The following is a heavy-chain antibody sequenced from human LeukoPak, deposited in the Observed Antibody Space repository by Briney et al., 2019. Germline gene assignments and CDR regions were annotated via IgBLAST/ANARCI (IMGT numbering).Heavy chain of an antibody. CDR3: ARGSRSSSKGFDS. CDR1: GFTVSNNY. D-gene: IGHD6-6*01. V-gene: IGHV3-66*01. J-gene: IGHJ4*02. Sequence: GGSLKLSCAASGFTVSNNYMSWVRQAPGKGLEWVSVIYSGGSTYYADSVKGRFTMSRDNSKNTLYLQMNSLRVEDTAVYYCARGSRSSSKGFDSWGQGTLVTVSP. CDR2: IYSGGST.